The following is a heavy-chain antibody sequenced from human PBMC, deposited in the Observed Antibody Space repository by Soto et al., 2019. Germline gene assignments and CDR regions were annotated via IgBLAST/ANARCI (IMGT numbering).Heavy chain of an antibody. Sequence: GGSLRLSCEASGFNFKKFAMGWVRQAPGEGLEWVSGISCCGGSTSYADSVKGRFTLARDDSKNTLSLHLNSLRFEDTARYFCAKADGEQWLIPHLDNWGQGXLVTVSS. V-gene: IGHV3-23*01. CDR1: GFNFKKFA. CDR3: AKADGEQWLIPHLDN. D-gene: IGHD6-19*01. J-gene: IGHJ4*02. CDR2: ISCCGGST.